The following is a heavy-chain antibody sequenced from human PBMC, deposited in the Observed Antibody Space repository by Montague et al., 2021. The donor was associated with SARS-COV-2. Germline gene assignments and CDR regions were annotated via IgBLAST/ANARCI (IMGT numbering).Heavy chain of an antibody. CDR2: IDTSGGDT. V-gene: IGHV3-23*01. J-gene: IGHJ4*02. CDR3: ASSYGFWYFAY. CDR1: GFTFTNFA. D-gene: IGHD4-17*01. Sequence: SLRLSCAASGFTFTNFAMTWVRQAPEKGLEWVSSIDTSGGDTYYADSVKGRFTISRDNSRNTVYLQLNSLRAEDTALYYCASSYGFWYFAYWGQGTLVTVSS.